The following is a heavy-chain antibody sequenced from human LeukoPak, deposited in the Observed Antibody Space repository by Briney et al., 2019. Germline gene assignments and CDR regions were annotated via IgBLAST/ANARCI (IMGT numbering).Heavy chain of an antibody. D-gene: IGHD1-7*01. CDR3: AQLPSD. CDR2: IYRDGST. CDR1: GFTVDSHY. J-gene: IGHJ4*02. Sequence: GGSLRLSCAVSGFTVDSHYMTWVRQAPGKGLQWVSVIYRDGSTYYAGSVEGRFTISRDNSKNTLHLQMNSLRAEDTAVYYCAQLPSDWGQGTLVTVFS. V-gene: IGHV3-66*02.